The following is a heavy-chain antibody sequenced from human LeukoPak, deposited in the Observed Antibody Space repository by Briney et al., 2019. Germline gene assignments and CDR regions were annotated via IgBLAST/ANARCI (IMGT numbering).Heavy chain of an antibody. CDR2: IYYSGSI. D-gene: IGHD5-18*01. V-gene: IGHV4-39*01. Sequence: SETLSLTCTVSGGSISSSSYYWGWIRQPRGRGLEWIGSIYYSGSIYYNPSLKTRVTISVDTSKNQFSLKLSSVTAADTAVYYCARLGIQLWPFDYWGQGTLVTVSS. CDR1: GGSISSSSYY. CDR3: ARLGIQLWPFDY. J-gene: IGHJ4*02.